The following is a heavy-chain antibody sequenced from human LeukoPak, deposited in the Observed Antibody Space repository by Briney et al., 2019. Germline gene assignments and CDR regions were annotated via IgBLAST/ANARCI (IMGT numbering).Heavy chain of an antibody. Sequence: GGSLRLSCVASGFTFSSSWMSWVRQAPGKGLEWVANIKQDGSEKSYVESVRGRFTISRDNAKNSLYLQLNSLRAEDTALYYCARDNPPDYWGQGTLVAVSS. CDR1: GFTFSSSW. J-gene: IGHJ4*02. CDR3: ARDNPPDY. CDR2: IKQDGSEK. V-gene: IGHV3-7*01.